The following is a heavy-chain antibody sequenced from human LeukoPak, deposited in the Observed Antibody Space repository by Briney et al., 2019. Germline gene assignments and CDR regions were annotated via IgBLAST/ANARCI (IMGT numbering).Heavy chain of an antibody. CDR1: GGTFSSYA. D-gene: IGHD4-23*01. Sequence: SVKVSCKASGGTFSSYAISWVRQAPGQGLEWMGGIIPIFGTANYAQKFQGRVTITADKSTSTAYMELSSLRSEDTAVYYCARGGSSTVVTPSDAFDIWGQGTTVTVSS. CDR2: IIPIFGTA. V-gene: IGHV1-69*06. CDR3: ARGGSSTVVTPSDAFDI. J-gene: IGHJ3*02.